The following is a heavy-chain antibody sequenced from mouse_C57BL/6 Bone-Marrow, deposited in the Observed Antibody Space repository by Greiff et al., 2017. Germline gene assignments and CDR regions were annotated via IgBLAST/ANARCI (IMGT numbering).Heavy chain of an antibody. CDR2: IRNKANGYTT. D-gene: IGHD2-3*01. CDR1: GFTFTDYY. Sequence: EVKLMESGGGLVKPGGSLSLSCAASGFTFTDYYMSWVRQPPGKALEWLGFIRNKANGYTTEYSASVKGRFTISRDTSQSILYLHMNALRAEDSATYYGARWRDGPFDYWDQGNTLTVSS. J-gene: IGHJ2*01. V-gene: IGHV7-3*01. CDR3: ARWRDGPFDY.